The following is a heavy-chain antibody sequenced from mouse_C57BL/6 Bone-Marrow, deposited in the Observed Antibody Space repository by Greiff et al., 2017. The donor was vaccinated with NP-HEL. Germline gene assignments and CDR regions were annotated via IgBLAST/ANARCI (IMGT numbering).Heavy chain of an antibody. J-gene: IGHJ2*01. CDR3: ARDRWVLRD. CDR2: ISYDGSN. CDR1: GYSITSGYY. D-gene: IGHD2-3*01. V-gene: IGHV3-6*01. Sequence: ESGPGLVKPSQSLSLTCSVTGYSITSGYYWNWIRQFPGNKLEWMGYISYDGSNNYNPSLKNRISITRDTSKNQFFLKLNSVTTEDTATYYCARDRWVLRDWGQGTTLTVSS.